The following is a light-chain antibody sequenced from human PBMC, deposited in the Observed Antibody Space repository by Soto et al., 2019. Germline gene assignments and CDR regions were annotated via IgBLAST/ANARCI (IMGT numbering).Light chain of an antibody. J-gene: IGLJ2*01. Sequence: QSALTQPPSASGSPGQSVVISCTGTLSDVGGNDFVSWYQQHPGKAPKLMIYDATRRPSGVPDRFSASKSGNTASLTVSGLQAEDEANYYCSSYTGSNVLFGGGTQLTVL. CDR1: LSDVGGNDF. V-gene: IGLV2-8*01. CDR3: SSYTGSNVL. CDR2: DAT.